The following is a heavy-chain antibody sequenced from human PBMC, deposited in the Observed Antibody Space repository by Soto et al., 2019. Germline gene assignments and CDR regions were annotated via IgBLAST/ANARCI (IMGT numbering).Heavy chain of an antibody. CDR2: IISLFGTP. D-gene: IGHD5-12*01. CDR3: AIDLGSGYDRGDY. V-gene: IGHV1-69*12. Sequence: QVQLVQSGDEVKKPGSSVKVSCKASGDTFTNHVFNWVRQAPGQGLEWMGGIISLFGTPNYSRRFQGRVTVTADESTATSYMELSRLRSDDTAVYYGAIDLGSGYDRGDYWGQGTLVTVSS. CDR1: GDTFTNHV. J-gene: IGHJ4*02.